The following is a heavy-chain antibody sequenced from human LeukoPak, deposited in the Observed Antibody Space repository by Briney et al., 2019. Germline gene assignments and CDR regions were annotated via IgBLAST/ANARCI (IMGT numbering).Heavy chain of an antibody. Sequence: PGGSLRLSCAASGFTFSSYAMSGVRQAPGKGLEWVSAISVSGGSTYYADSVKGRFTISRDNSKNTLYLQMNSLRAEDTAVYYCAKAYSSSWYRDAFGIWGQGTMVTVSS. CDR3: AKAYSSSWYRDAFGI. D-gene: IGHD6-13*01. J-gene: IGHJ3*02. V-gene: IGHV3-23*01. CDR1: GFTFSSYA. CDR2: ISVSGGST.